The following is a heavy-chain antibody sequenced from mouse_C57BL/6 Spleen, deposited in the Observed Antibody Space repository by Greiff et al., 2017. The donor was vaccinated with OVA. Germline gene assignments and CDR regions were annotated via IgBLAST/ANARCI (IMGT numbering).Heavy chain of an antibody. CDR2: INPSNGGT. CDR1: GYTFTSYW. D-gene: IGHD1-1*01. V-gene: IGHV1-53*01. J-gene: IGHJ1*03. CDR3: ARNRFTTVVGYFDV. Sequence: QVQLQQSGTELVKPGASVKLSCKASGYTFTSYWMHWVKQRPGQGLEWIGNINPSNGGTNYNEKFKSKATLTVDKSSSTAYMQLSSLTSEDSAVYYCARNRFTTVVGYFDVWGTGTTVTVSS.